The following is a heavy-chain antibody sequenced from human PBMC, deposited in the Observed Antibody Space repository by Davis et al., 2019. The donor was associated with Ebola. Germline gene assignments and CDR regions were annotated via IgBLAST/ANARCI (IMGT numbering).Heavy chain of an antibody. D-gene: IGHD2-15*01. Sequence: GSLRLSCAASGFTFSSYWMSWIRQPPGKGLEWIGEINHSGSTNYNPSLKSRVTISVDTSKNQFSLKLSSVTAADTAVYYCARLRGSCHRAFYYYGMDVWGQGTTVTVSS. V-gene: IGHV4-34*01. CDR1: GFTFSSYW. CDR3: ARLRGSCHRAFYYYGMDV. J-gene: IGHJ6*02. CDR2: INHSGST.